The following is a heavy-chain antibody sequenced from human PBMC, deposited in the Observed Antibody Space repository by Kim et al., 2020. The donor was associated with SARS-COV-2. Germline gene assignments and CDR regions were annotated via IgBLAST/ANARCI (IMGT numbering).Heavy chain of an antibody. CDR2: ISSNSGHT. J-gene: IGHJ4*01. Sequence: ASVKVSCKASGYSFSNYGLVWARQAPVQGLEWMGWISSNSGHTKYAQNVQGRVTLTTDTSTNTGYMELSSLRSDDTAVYYCAPYYDSNSYRGQWDWGQGT. D-gene: IGHD3-22*01. CDR3: APYYDSNSYRGQWD. V-gene: IGHV1-18*01. CDR1: GYSFSNYG.